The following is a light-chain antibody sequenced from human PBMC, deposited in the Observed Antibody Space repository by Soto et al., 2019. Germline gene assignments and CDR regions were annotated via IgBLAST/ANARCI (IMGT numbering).Light chain of an antibody. J-gene: IGLJ1*01. CDR3: SSYTSSSTYV. CDR2: DVS. Sequence: QSALTQRAAVSGSTGQSITISCTGTSSDVGGYNYVSWYQQHPGKAPKLMIYDVSNRPSGVSNRFSGSKSGNTASLTISGLQAEDEADYYCSSYTSSSTYVFGTGTKVTVL. CDR1: SSDVGGYNY. V-gene: IGLV2-14*01.